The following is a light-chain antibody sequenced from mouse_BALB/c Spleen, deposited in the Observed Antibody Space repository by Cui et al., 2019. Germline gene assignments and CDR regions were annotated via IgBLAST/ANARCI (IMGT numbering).Light chain of an antibody. CDR3: QQWSSYPLT. CDR1: SSVSY. CDR2: DTA. J-gene: IGKJ5*01. V-gene: IGKV4-55*01. Sequence: QIVLTQSPAIMSASPGEKVTMTCSASSSVSYMYWYQQKPGSSPRLLIYDTANLSSGVPVRCIGSGSGTSYSLTISRMEAEDAATYYCQQWSSYPLTFGAGTKLELK.